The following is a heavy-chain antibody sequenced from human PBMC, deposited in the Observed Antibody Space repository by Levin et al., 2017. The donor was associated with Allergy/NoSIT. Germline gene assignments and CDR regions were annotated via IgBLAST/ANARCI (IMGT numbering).Heavy chain of an antibody. CDR3: ARESPVRAFDY. CDR1: GGTFSSYA. V-gene: IGHV1-69*04. CDR2: IIPILGIA. J-gene: IGHJ4*02. Sequence: ASVKVSCKASGGTFSSYAISWVRQAPGQGLEWMGRIIPILGIANYAQKFQGRVTITADKSTSTAYMELSSLRSEDTAVYYCARESPVRAFDYWGQGTLVTVSS.